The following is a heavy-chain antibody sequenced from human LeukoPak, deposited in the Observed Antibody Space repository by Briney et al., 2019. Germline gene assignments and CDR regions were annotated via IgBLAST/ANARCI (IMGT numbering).Heavy chain of an antibody. D-gene: IGHD6-19*01. J-gene: IGHJ4*02. Sequence: GGSLRLSCAASGFTFYDYAMHWVRQVPGKGLEWVSGISWNSGSIGYADSVKGRFTISRDNAKNSLYPQMNSLRAEDTALYYCAKIAVAGTFDYWGQGTLVTVSS. CDR3: AKIAVAGTFDY. CDR2: ISWNSGSI. CDR1: GFTFYDYA. V-gene: IGHV3-9*01.